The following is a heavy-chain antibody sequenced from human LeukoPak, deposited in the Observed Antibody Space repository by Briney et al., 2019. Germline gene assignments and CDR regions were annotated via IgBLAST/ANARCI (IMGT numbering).Heavy chain of an antibody. J-gene: IGHJ4*02. D-gene: IGHD3-10*01. CDR1: GGSISSSSYY. V-gene: IGHV4-39*07. CDR2: INHSGST. Sequence: SETLSLTCTVSGGSISSSSYYWGWIRQPPGKGLEWIGEINHSGSTNYNPSLKSRVTISVDKSKNQFSLKLSSVTAADTAVYYCARTYYYGSGSYNWGQGTLVTVSS. CDR3: ARTYYYGSGSYN.